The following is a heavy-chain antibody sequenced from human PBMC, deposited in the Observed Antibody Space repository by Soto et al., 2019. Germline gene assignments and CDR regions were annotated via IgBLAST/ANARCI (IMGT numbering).Heavy chain of an antibody. CDR3: ATVVVVAATFQRVDAFDI. Sequence: QVQLVQSGAEVKKPGSSVKVSCKASGGTFSSYTISWVRQAPGQGLEWMGRIIPILGIANYAQKFQGRVTITADKSTSTAYMELSSLRSEDTAVYYCATVVVVAATFQRVDAFDIWGQGTMVTVSS. D-gene: IGHD2-15*01. CDR1: GGTFSSYT. J-gene: IGHJ3*02. CDR2: IIPILGIA. V-gene: IGHV1-69*02.